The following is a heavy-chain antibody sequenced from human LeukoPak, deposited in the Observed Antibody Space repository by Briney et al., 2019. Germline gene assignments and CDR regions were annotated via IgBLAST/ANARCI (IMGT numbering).Heavy chain of an antibody. Sequence: SETLSLTCTVSGGSVSSGSYYWSWIRQPPGKGLEWIGYIHNSGSTHYNFSLKSRVTMSLDTSKNQFSLKLTSVTAADTAVYYCARTDYSNTNWFDPWGQGTLVTVSS. CDR3: ARTDYSNTNWFDP. CDR2: IHNSGST. D-gene: IGHD4-11*01. CDR1: GGSVSSGSYY. J-gene: IGHJ5*02. V-gene: IGHV4-61*01.